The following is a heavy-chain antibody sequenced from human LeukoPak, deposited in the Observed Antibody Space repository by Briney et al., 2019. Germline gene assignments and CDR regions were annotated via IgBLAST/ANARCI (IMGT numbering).Heavy chain of an antibody. CDR1: GGSFSGYY. J-gene: IGHJ4*02. V-gene: IGHV4-34*01. CDR2: INHSGST. Sequence: SETLSLTCAVYGGSFSGYYWSWIRQPPGKGLEWIGEINHSGSTNYNPSLKSRVTISVDTSKNQFSLKLSAVTAADTAVYYCARKQRYYYDSSGYSAYFDYWGQGTLVTVSS. D-gene: IGHD3-22*01. CDR3: ARKQRYYYDSSGYSAYFDY.